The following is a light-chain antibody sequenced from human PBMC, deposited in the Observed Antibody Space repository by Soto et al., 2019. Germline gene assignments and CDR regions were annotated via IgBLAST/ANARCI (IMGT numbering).Light chain of an antibody. CDR1: NSNIGNNY. V-gene: IGLV1-51*01. Sequence: QSVLTQPPSVSAAPGQKVTISCSGSNSNIGNNYVSWYQHLPGTAPKLLIFDNDKRPSGIPDRFSGSKSGTSATLGITGLQTGDEADYYCGTWDSSLSPTWVFGGGTKLTVL. CDR2: DND. J-gene: IGLJ3*02. CDR3: GTWDSSLSPTWV.